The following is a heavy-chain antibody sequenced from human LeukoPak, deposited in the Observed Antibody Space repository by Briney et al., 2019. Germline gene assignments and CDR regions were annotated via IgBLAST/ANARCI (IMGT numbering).Heavy chain of an antibody. CDR2: ISAYNGNT. CDR1: GYTFTSYG. D-gene: IGHD6-6*01. Sequence: ASMKVSCKASGYTFTSYGISWVRQAPGQGLEWMGWISAYNGNTNYAQKLQGRVTMTTDTSTSTAYMELRSLRSDDTAVYYCARGLPTIEYSRPYNWFDPWGQGTLVTVSS. CDR3: ARGLPTIEYSRPYNWFDP. J-gene: IGHJ5*02. V-gene: IGHV1-18*01.